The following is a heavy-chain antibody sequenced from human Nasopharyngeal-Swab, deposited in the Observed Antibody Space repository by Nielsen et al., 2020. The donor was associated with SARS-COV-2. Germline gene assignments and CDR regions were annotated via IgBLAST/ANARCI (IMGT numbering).Heavy chain of an antibody. CDR3: ARGGSSGWAFDY. Sequence: RQAPGKGLEWIGYIYYSGSTNYNPSLKSRVTISVDTSKNQFSLKLSSVTAADTAVYYCARGGSSGWAFDYWGQGTLVTVSS. D-gene: IGHD6-19*01. CDR2: IYYSGST. V-gene: IGHV4-59*08. J-gene: IGHJ4*02.